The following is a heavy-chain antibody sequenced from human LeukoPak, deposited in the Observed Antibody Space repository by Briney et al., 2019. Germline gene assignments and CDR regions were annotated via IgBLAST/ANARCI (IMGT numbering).Heavy chain of an antibody. Sequence: PSETLSLTCTVPGGSISSYYWSWIRQPAGKGLEWIGRIYTSGSTNYNPSLKSRVTMSVDTSKNQFSLKLSSVTAADTAVYYCARDTDFWSGYGFDLWGRGTLVTVSS. D-gene: IGHD3-3*01. J-gene: IGHJ2*01. CDR3: ARDTDFWSGYGFDL. CDR2: IYTSGST. V-gene: IGHV4-4*07. CDR1: GGSISSYY.